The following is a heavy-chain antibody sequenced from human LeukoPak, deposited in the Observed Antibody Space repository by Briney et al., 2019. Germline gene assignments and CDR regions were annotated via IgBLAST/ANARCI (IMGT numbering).Heavy chain of an antibody. CDR2: IYYSGST. Sequence: KPSETLSLTCTVSGGSISSYYWSWIRQPPGKGLEWIGYIYYSGSTNYKPSLKSRVTISVDTSKNQFSLKLSSVTAADTAVYYCARDRIMITFGGVIVIPRDAFDIWGQGTMVTVSS. CDR1: GGSISSYY. J-gene: IGHJ3*02. CDR3: ARDRIMITFGGVIVIPRDAFDI. D-gene: IGHD3-16*02. V-gene: IGHV4-59*01.